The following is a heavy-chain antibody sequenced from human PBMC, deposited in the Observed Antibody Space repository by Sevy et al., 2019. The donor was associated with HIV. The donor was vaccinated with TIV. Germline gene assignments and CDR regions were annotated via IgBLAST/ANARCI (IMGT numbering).Heavy chain of an antibody. CDR1: GFTFQTFG. Sequence: GGSLRLSCSAFGFTFQTFGMHWVRQAPGKGPEWLAVISYDGSSQNYADSVKGRFTISRDNSKNTVYLQLKELRAEDTALYYCVKEGRDDFNPYLDFWGQGILVTVSS. V-gene: IGHV3-30*18. J-gene: IGHJ4*02. CDR2: ISYDGSSQ. D-gene: IGHD3-10*01. CDR3: VKEGRDDFNPYLDF.